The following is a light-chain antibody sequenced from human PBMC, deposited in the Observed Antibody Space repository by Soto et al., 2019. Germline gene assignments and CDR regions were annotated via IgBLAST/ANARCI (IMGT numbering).Light chain of an antibody. CDR2: GAS. Sequence: EIVLTQSPGTLSLSPGERATLSCRASQSVSSSYLAWYQQKPGQAPRLLIYGASGRAAGIPDRFSGSGSGTDFTLSISRLEPEGFAVYYCQQYDSSPSFTFGPGTKVDIK. V-gene: IGKV3-20*01. CDR1: QSVSSSY. J-gene: IGKJ3*01. CDR3: QQYDSSPSFT.